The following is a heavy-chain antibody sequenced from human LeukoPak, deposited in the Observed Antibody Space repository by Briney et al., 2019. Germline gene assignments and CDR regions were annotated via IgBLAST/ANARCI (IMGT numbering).Heavy chain of an antibody. CDR2: IYYSGST. CDR1: GGSISSSSYY. CDR3: ARGPGIAVAGRFDP. J-gene: IGHJ5*02. D-gene: IGHD6-19*01. Sequence: PSETLSLTCTVSGGSISSSSYYWGWIRQPPGKGLEWIGSIYYSGSTYYNPSLKSRVTISVDTSKNQFSLKLSSVTAVDTAVYYCARGPGIAVAGRFDPWGQGTLVTVSS. V-gene: IGHV4-39*01.